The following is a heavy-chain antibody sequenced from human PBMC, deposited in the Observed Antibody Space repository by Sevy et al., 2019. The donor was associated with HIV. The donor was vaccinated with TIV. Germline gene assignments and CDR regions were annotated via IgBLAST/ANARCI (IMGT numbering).Heavy chain of an antibody. CDR1: GFTFRNYG. D-gene: IGHD3-10*01. CDR2: IRYDGSTK. Sequence: GGSLRLSCAASGFTFRNYGMHWARQAPGKGLEWVTFIRYDGSTKYYADSVKGRFTISRDNSKNTVFLQMNSLRPADTAVYYCAKGLGMVQGALLSDDIWGQGTMVTVSS. CDR3: AKGLGMVQGALLSDDI. J-gene: IGHJ3*02. V-gene: IGHV3-30*02.